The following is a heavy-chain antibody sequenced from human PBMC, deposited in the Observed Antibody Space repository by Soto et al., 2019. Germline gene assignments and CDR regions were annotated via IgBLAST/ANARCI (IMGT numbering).Heavy chain of an antibody. D-gene: IGHD3-22*01. V-gene: IGHV4-39*07. CDR2: IYYSGST. J-gene: IGHJ6*02. CDR1: GGSISSSSYY. CDR3: ARGDSSGSYYYYYGMDV. Sequence: SETLSLTCTVSGGSISSSSYYWGWIRQPPGKGLEWIGSIYYSGSTYYNPSLKSRVTISVDTSKNQFSLKLSSVTAADTAVYYCARGDSSGSYYYYYGMDVWGQGTKVTVSS.